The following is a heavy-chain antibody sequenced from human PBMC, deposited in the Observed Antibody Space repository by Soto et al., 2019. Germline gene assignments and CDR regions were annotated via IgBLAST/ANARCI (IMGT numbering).Heavy chain of an antibody. J-gene: IGHJ4*02. V-gene: IGHV1-69*01. CDR3: ARELSSDSTGFRGYDL. Sequence: QVHLVQSGAEVKKPGSSVKVSCKASGGTVSSYAITWVRQAPGKGLEWMGVFIPIFVSAHYAQKFQGRVTITGDESTSTAYMELSGLRSEDTAIYYCARELSSDSTGFRGYDLWGQGTLVTVSS. D-gene: IGHD3-22*01. CDR1: GGTVSSYA. CDR2: FIPIFVSA.